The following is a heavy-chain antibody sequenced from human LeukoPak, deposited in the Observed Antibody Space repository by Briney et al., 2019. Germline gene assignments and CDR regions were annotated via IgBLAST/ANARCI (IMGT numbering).Heavy chain of an antibody. CDR3: AREDMVARIPLFDY. D-gene: IGHD5-12*01. Sequence: ASVKVSCKASGYTFTTYGISWVRQAPGQGLEWMGWISADSGNANYAQKFQGRVTMTTDTSTSIACMELRSLRSDDTAVYYCAREDMVARIPLFDYWGQGTLVTVSS. CDR1: GYTFTTYG. V-gene: IGHV1-18*01. CDR2: ISADSGNA. J-gene: IGHJ4*02.